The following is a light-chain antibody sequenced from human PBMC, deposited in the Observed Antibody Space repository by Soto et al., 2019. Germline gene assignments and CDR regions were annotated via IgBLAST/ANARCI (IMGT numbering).Light chain of an antibody. CDR2: GTS. V-gene: IGKV3-20*01. Sequence: EIVLTQSPGTLSVSPGGRATLSCRASQTIGSNHLAWYQQKPGRAPSLLIYGTSSRATGIPDRFSGSGSGTDFTLTITRLEPEDSVIYYCQQYVSWTFGQGTKVEIK. CDR1: QTIGSNH. J-gene: IGKJ1*01. CDR3: QQYVSWT.